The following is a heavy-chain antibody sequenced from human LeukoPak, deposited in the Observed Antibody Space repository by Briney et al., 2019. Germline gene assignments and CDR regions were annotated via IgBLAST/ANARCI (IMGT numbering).Heavy chain of an antibody. J-gene: IGHJ4*02. V-gene: IGHV4-39*07. CDR3: ARKYDSGWYDY. CDR1: GDSISSSSYY. D-gene: IGHD6-19*01. Sequence: SETLSLTCSVSGDSISSSSYYWGWIRQPPGKGLEWIGSIYYDGTTYYNPSLESRVTISVDTSKNQVSLKLSSMTAVDTAVYYCARKYDSGWYDYWGQGILVTVSS. CDR2: IYYDGTT.